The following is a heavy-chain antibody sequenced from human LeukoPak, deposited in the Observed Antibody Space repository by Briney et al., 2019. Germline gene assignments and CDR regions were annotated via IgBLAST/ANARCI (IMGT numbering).Heavy chain of an antibody. Sequence: ASVKVSCKPSGYTFTDSYTHWVRQAPGVGLQWMGWISPNNGDTKYAEDFQDRVTMTRDTSINTAYMELTGLTPDDTAVYYCVRSPIGASAYWGRGTLVTVSS. CDR1: GYTFTDSY. D-gene: IGHD3-10*01. CDR2: ISPNNGDT. J-gene: IGHJ4*02. CDR3: VRSPIGASAY. V-gene: IGHV1-2*02.